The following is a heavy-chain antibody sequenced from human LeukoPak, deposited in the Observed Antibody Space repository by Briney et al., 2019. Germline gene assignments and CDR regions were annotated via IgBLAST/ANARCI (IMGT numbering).Heavy chain of an antibody. CDR2: VSSSSNYI. CDR1: GFTFSSFS. J-gene: IGHJ3*02. CDR3: ARGTLGGGVAFDI. D-gene: IGHD3-10*01. V-gene: IGHV3-21*01. Sequence: GGSLRLSCAAAGFTFSSFSMNWVRRAPGKGLEWVSSVSSSSNYIYYADSVKGRFTTSRDDAKNSLYLQMNSLRAEDTAVYYCARGTLGGGVAFDIWGQGTMVTVSS.